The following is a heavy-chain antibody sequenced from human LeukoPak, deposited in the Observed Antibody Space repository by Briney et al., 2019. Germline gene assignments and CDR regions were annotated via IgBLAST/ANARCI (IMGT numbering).Heavy chain of an antibody. J-gene: IGHJ4*02. V-gene: IGHV1-8*01. D-gene: IGHD3-10*01. CDR1: GYTFTSYD. Sequence: ASVKVSCTASGYTFTSYDINWVRQATGQGLEWMGWMNPNSGNTGYAQKFQGRVTMTRNTSISTAYMELSSLRSEDTAVYYCARLITMVRGGKYYFDYWGQGTLVTVSS. CDR3: ARLITMVRGGKYYFDY. CDR2: MNPNSGNT.